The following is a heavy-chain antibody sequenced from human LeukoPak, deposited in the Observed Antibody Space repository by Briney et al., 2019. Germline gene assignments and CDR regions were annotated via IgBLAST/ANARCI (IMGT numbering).Heavy chain of an antibody. V-gene: IGHV1-2*02. J-gene: IGHJ4*02. Sequence: ASVKVSCKASGYSFTGYFIHWVRQAPGQGLEWMGWINPNSGGTNYAQKFQGRVTMTRDTSISTAYMELSRLRSDDTAVYYCAREVAIGGDILTGYPSRDYWGQGTLVTVSS. CDR1: GYSFTGYF. D-gene: IGHD3-9*01. CDR3: AREVAIGGDILTGYPSRDY. CDR2: INPNSGGT.